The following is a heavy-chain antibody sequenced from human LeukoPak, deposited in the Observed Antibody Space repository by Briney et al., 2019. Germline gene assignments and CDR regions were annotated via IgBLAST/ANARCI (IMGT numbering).Heavy chain of an antibody. CDR3: ARGSLLFSSSWYGEQWLPGY. CDR1: GGSISSYY. D-gene: IGHD6-13*01. J-gene: IGHJ4*02. Sequence: SETLSLTCTVSGGSISSYYWSWIRQPPGKGLEWIGYIYYSGSTNYNPSLKSRVTISVDTSKNQFSLKLSSVTAADTAVYYCARGSLLFSSSWYGEQWLPGYWGQGTLVTVSS. V-gene: IGHV4-59*01. CDR2: IYYSGST.